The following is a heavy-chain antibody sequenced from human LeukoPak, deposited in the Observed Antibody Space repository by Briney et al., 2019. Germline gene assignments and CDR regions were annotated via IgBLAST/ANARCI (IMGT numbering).Heavy chain of an antibody. CDR3: AKERGYSYGPNYFDY. CDR1: GFTFSSYA. Sequence: GGSLRLSCAASGFTFSSYAMSWVRQAPGKGLEWVSAISGSGGSTYYADSVKGRFTISRDNSKNTLYLQMNSLRAEDTAVYCCAKERGYSYGPNYFDYWGQGTLVTVSS. V-gene: IGHV3-23*01. J-gene: IGHJ4*02. CDR2: ISGSGGST. D-gene: IGHD5-18*01.